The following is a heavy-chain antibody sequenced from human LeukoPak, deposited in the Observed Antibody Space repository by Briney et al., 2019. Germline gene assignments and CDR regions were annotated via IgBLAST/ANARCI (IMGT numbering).Heavy chain of an antibody. Sequence: SETLSLTCTVSGGSISSGTYYWNWIRQPAGKGLEWIGRIYISGNTNYHPSLKSRVTISVDTSKNQFSLKLSSVTAADTAVYYCARVPTVTFFDYWGQGTLVTVSS. J-gene: IGHJ4*02. CDR2: IYISGNT. CDR1: GGSISSGTYY. CDR3: ARVPTVTFFDY. V-gene: IGHV4-61*02. D-gene: IGHD4-17*01.